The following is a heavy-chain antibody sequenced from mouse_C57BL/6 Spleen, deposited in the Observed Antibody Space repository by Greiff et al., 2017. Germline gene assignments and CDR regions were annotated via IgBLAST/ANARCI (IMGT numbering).Heavy chain of an antibody. CDR1: GFTFSDYG. CDR2: ISSGSSTI. Sequence: EVQVVESGGGLVKPGGSLKLSCAASGFTFSDYGMHWVRQAPEKGLEWVAYISSGSSTIYYADTVKGRFTISRDNAKNTLFLQMTSLRSEDTAMYYCATMRIYDGYSFYAMDYWGQGTSVTVSS. CDR3: ATMRIYDGYSFYAMDY. J-gene: IGHJ4*01. V-gene: IGHV5-17*01. D-gene: IGHD2-3*01.